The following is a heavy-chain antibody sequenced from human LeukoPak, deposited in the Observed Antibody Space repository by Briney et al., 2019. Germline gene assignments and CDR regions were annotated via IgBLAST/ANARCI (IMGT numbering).Heavy chain of an antibody. J-gene: IGHJ4*02. CDR1: GGSISSSSYY. CDR2: IYYSGST. Sequence: PSETLSLTCTVSGGSISSSSYYWGWIRQPPGKGLEWIGSIYYSGSTYYNPSLKSRVTISVDTSKNQFSLKLSSVTAADTAVYYCARGQTWGVYYFDYWGQGTLVTVSS. CDR3: ARGQTWGVYYFDY. D-gene: IGHD3-16*01. V-gene: IGHV4-39*07.